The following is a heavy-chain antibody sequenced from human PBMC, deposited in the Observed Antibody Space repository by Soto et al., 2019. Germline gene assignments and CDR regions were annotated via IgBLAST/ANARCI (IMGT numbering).Heavy chain of an antibody. Sequence: GASVKVSCKVSGYTFSSYDIHWVRQAPGQRLEWMGRIDPGNGNTKYSQKLRDRLTITRDRSASTVYMEVSSLRSEDTAVYYCARTCTFTSGGDCYSGYDWFDPWGQGTTVTVSS. CDR1: GYTFSSYD. CDR2: IDPGNGNT. J-gene: IGHJ5*02. CDR3: ARTCTFTSGGDCYSGYDWFDP. V-gene: IGHV1-3*01. D-gene: IGHD2-21*01.